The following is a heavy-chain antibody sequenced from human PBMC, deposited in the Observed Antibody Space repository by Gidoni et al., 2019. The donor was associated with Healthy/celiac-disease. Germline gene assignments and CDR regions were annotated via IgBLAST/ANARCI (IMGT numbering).Heavy chain of an antibody. CDR1: GFTFSSYA. J-gene: IGHJ4*02. CDR2: ISGSGGST. V-gene: IGHV3-23*01. D-gene: IGHD3-10*01. Sequence: EVQLLESGGGLVQPGGCLRLSCAASGFTFSSYAMSWVRQAPGKGLEWVSAISGSGGSTYYADSVKGRFTISRDNSKNALYLQMNSLRAEDTAVYYCAKTPYGSGSYLIFDYWGQGTLVTVSS. CDR3: AKTPYGSGSYLIFDY.